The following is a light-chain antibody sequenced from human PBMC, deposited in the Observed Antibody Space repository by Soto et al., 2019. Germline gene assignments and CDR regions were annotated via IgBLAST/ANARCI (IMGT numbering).Light chain of an antibody. CDR3: QQYNRFPYT. CDR1: QSISDW. Sequence: DIQMTQSPSTLSASVGDRVTITCRASQSISDWLAWYQQRSGKAPKLLIYKAYSLQSGVPPRFNGSGSGTEFTLTISSLQHDDFATYYCQQYNRFPYTFGQGTKLEIK. V-gene: IGKV1-5*03. CDR2: KAY. J-gene: IGKJ2*01.